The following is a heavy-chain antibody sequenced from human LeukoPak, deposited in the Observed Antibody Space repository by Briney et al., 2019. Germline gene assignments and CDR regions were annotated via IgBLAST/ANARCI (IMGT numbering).Heavy chain of an antibody. V-gene: IGHV3-33*01. Sequence: GGSLRLSCAASGSTFSSYGMHWVRQAPGKGLEWVAVIWYDGSNKYHTDSVKGRFTISRDNAKNSLYLQMNSLRAEDTAVYYCARDPYSGYFDYWGQGTLVTVSS. CDR1: GSTFSSYG. D-gene: IGHD6-13*01. CDR3: ARDPYSGYFDY. J-gene: IGHJ4*02. CDR2: IWYDGSNK.